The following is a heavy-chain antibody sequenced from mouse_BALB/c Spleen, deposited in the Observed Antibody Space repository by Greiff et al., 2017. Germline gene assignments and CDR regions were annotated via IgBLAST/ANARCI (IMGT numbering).Heavy chain of an antibody. D-gene: IGHD1-2*01. CDR3: ANNSLLQLREGFDY. Sequence: QVQLQQPGAELVKPGASVKLSCKASGYTFTSYWMHWVKQRPGQGLEWIGEIDPSDSYTNYNQKFKGKATLTIDKSSSPAYMQLSSLTSEDSAVYYCANNSLLQLREGFDYWGQGTTLTVSS. CDR2: IDPSDSYT. CDR1: GYTFTSYW. J-gene: IGHJ2*01. V-gene: IGHV1-69*02.